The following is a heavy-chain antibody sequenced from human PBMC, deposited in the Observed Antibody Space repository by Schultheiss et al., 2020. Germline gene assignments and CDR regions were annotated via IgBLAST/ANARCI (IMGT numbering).Heavy chain of an antibody. CDR2: IWYDGSNK. J-gene: IGHJ4*02. CDR3: ARDLGSYYLDY. Sequence: GGSLRLSCAASGFTFSSYGMHWVRQAPGKGLEWVAVIWYDGSNKYYADSVKGRFTISRDNSKNTLYLQMNSLRAEDTAVYYCARDLGSYYLDYWGQGTLVTVSS. CDR1: GFTFSSYG. V-gene: IGHV3-33*08. D-gene: IGHD1-26*01.